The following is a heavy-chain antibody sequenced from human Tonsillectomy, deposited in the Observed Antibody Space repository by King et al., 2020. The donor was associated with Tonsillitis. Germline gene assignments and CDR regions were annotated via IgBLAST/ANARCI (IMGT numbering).Heavy chain of an antibody. J-gene: IGHJ4*02. Sequence: VQLVESGAEVKKPGASVKVSCKASGYTFTGYYMYWVRQAPGQGLEWMGWINPNSGGTNYAQMFQGRVTMTRDTSISTAYMELSRLRSDDTAVYYCARDLESYYYESKTVGLDYWGQGTLVTVSS. CDR3: ARDLESYYYESKTVGLDY. CDR1: GYTFTGYY. V-gene: IGHV1-2*02. D-gene: IGHD3-22*01. CDR2: INPNSGGT.